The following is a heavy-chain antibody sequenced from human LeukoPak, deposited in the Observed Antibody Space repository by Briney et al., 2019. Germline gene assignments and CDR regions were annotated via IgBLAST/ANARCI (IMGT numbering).Heavy chain of an antibody. CDR2: IYTSGST. Sequence: SETLSLTCTVSGGSISSYYWSWIRQPPGKGLEWIGRIYTSGSTNYNPSLKSRVTISVDTSKNQFSLKLSSVTAADTAVYYCASRYCSSTSCYVVNWGQGTLVTVSS. V-gene: IGHV4-4*08. D-gene: IGHD2-2*01. CDR3: ASRYCSSTSCYVVN. CDR1: GGSISSYY. J-gene: IGHJ4*02.